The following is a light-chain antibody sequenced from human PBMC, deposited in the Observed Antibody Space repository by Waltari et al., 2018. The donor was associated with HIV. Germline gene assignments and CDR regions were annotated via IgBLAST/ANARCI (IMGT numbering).Light chain of an antibody. J-gene: IGLJ2*01. V-gene: IGLV3-21*04. CDR3: QVWDSSSDHVV. CDR1: TIGSEA. CDR2: DND. Sequence: SFVLTQPPSVSEAPGKTARVTCGGSTIGSEAVHWDQPKPGQAPVLVIYDNDDRPSGIPERFSVSNSGNTATLTISRVGAGDEADYYCQVWDSSSDHVVFGGGTKLTVL.